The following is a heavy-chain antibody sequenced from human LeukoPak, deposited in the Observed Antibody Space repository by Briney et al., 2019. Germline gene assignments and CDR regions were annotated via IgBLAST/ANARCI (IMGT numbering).Heavy chain of an antibody. CDR3: AKERQTTTAFDS. V-gene: IGHV3-23*01. Sequence: GGSLRLSCAASAFTFNTNPMAWVRQAQGKGLEWVSLISDSGGRTYYADSVKGRFTISRDNSKNTLFLQMSSLRVEDTAIYYCAKERQTTTAFDSWGQGTLVAVSS. CDR1: AFTFNTNP. CDR2: ISDSGGRT. D-gene: IGHD4-17*01. J-gene: IGHJ4*02.